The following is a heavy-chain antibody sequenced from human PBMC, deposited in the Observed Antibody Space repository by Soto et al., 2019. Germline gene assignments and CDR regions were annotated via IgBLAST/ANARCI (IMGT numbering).Heavy chain of an antibody. CDR1: GFTFSSYG. CDR2: ISYDGSNK. D-gene: IGHD3-3*01. Sequence: GGSLRLSCAASGFTFSSYGMHWVRQAPGKGLEWVAVISYDGSNKYYADSVKGRFTIFRDNSKNTLYLQMNSLRAEDTAVYYCAKIFMSGYSVDYWGQGTLVTVSS. J-gene: IGHJ4*02. CDR3: AKIFMSGYSVDY. V-gene: IGHV3-30*18.